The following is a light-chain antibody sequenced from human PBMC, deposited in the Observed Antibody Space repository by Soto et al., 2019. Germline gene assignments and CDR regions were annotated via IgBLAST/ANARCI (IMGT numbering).Light chain of an antibody. Sequence: EIVMTQSPATLSVSPRERATLSCRASQSVSSNLAWYQQKPGQAPRLLIYGASTRATGIPARFSGSGSGTEFTLTISSPQSEDFAVYSCQHYSNWPPLTFGGGTKVEIK. CDR2: GAS. CDR1: QSVSSN. J-gene: IGKJ4*01. CDR3: QHYSNWPPLT. V-gene: IGKV3-15*01.